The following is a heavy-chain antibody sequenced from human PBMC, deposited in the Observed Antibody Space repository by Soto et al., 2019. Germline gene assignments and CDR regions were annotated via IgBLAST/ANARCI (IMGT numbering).Heavy chain of an antibody. CDR3: ARIDKRAFDY. J-gene: IGHJ4*02. CDR2: IKQDGSEK. CDR1: GFTFSSYW. D-gene: IGHD3-22*01. V-gene: IGHV3-7*02. Sequence: EVQLVESGGGLVQPGGSLRLSCAASGFTFSSYWMSWDRQAPGKGLEWVANIKQDGSEKNYVDSVKGRFTIFRDNAKNSLYLQMNSLRAEDTAVYFCARIDKRAFDYWGQGTLVTVSS.